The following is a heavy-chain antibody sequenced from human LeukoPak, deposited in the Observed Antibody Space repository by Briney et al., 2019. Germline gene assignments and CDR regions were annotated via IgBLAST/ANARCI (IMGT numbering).Heavy chain of an antibody. CDR2: INHSGST. Sequence: SGTLSLTCAVYGGSFSGYYWSWIRQPPEKGLEWLGEINHSGSTNYNPSLKRRVTISVDTSKNQFSLKLSSVTAADTAVYYFASDYYDYVWGSYRSDYWGQGTLVTVSS. CDR1: GGSFSGYY. D-gene: IGHD3-16*02. V-gene: IGHV4-34*01. J-gene: IGHJ4*02. CDR3: ASDYYDYVWGSYRSDY.